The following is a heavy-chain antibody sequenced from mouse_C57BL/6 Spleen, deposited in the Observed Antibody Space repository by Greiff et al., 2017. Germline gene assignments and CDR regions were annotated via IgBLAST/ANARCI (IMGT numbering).Heavy chain of an antibody. Sequence: EVQVVESGGGLVKPGGSLKLSCAASGFTFSSYTMSWVRQTPEKRLEWVATISGGGGNTYYPDSVKGRFTISRDNAKNTLYLQMSSLRSEDTALYYCARRRLPYAMDYWGQGTSVTVSS. CDR1: GFTFSSYT. V-gene: IGHV5-9*01. CDR2: ISGGGGNT. CDR3: ARRRLPYAMDY. J-gene: IGHJ4*01. D-gene: IGHD2-2*01.